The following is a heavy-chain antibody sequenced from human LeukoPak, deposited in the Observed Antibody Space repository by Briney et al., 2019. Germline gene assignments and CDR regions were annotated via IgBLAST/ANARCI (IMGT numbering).Heavy chain of an antibody. CDR2: IYHSGST. Sequence: SETLSLTCTVSGYSISSGYYWGWIRQPPGKGLEWIGSIYHSGSTYYNPSLKSRVTISVDTSKNQFSLKLSSVTAADTAVYYCARESRPEGRLIDIDVWGQGTLVTVSP. V-gene: IGHV4-38-2*02. CDR3: ARESRPEGRLIDIDV. D-gene: IGHD1-1*01. CDR1: GYSISSGYY. J-gene: IGHJ4*02.